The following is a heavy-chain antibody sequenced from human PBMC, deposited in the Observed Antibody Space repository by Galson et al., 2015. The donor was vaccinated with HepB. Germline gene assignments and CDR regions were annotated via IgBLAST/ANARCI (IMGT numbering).Heavy chain of an antibody. Sequence: SVKVSCKASGYTFTSYGIIWVRQAPGQGLEWMGWISAYNGNTNYAQNLQGRVTMTTDTSTSTAYMELRSLRSDDTAVYYCARGIPAVGKGPRLGSVYYYMDVWGKGTTVTVSS. CDR3: ARGIPAVGKGPRLGSVYYYMDV. CDR2: ISAYNGNT. J-gene: IGHJ6*03. CDR1: GYTFTSYG. D-gene: IGHD6-13*01. V-gene: IGHV1-18*01.